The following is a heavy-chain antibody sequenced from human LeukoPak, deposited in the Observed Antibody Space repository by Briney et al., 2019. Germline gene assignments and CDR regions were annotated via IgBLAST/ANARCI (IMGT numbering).Heavy chain of an antibody. V-gene: IGHV3-30-3*01. J-gene: IGHJ4*02. CDR1: GFTFSSYA. CDR3: ARDGYSSGWPFDY. Sequence: PGGSLRLSCAASGFTFSSYATHWVRQAPGKGLEWVAVISYDGSNKYYADSVKGRFTISRDNSKNTLYLQMNSLRAEDTAVYYCARDGYSSGWPFDYWGQGTLVTVSS. D-gene: IGHD6-19*01. CDR2: ISYDGSNK.